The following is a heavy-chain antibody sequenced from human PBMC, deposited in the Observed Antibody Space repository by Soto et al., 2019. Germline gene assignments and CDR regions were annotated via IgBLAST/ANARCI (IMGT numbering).Heavy chain of an antibody. D-gene: IGHD5-12*01. CDR3: ARVLSGGEYSGYEPSRYFDY. J-gene: IGHJ4*02. CDR1: GGSISGYY. V-gene: IGHV4-59*01. CDR2: IYYSGST. Sequence: SETLSLTCTVSGGSISGYYWSWIRQPPGKGLEWIGYIYYSGSTNYNPSLKSRVTISVDTSKNQFSLKLSSVTAADTAVYYCARVLSGGEYSGYEPSRYFDYWGQGTLVTVSS.